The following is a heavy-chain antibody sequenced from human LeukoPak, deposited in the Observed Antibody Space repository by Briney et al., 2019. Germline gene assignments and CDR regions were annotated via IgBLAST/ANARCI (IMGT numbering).Heavy chain of an antibody. D-gene: IGHD6-19*01. CDR2: ISSSSSYI. V-gene: IGHV3-21*01. CDR3: SRDPSGWYFVDY. J-gene: IGHJ4*02. CDR1: GFTFSSYS. Sequence: GGSLRLSCAASGFTFSSYSMNWVRQAPGKGLEWVSSISSSSSYIYYADSVKGRFTISRDNAKNSLYLQMNSLRAEDTAVYYCSRDPSGWYFVDYWGQGTLVTVSS.